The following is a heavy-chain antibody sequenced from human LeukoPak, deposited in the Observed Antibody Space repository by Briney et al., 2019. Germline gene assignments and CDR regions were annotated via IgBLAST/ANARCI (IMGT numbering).Heavy chain of an antibody. D-gene: IGHD2-15*01. CDR2: ISYDGSNK. CDR3: ARELVVVAAGFDY. J-gene: IGHJ4*02. Sequence: GRSLRLSCAASGFTFSSYAMHWVRQAPGKGLEWVAVISYDGSNKYYADSAKGRFTISRDNSKNTLYLQMNSLRAEDTAVYYCARELVVVAAGFDYWGQGTLVTVSS. CDR1: GFTFSSYA. V-gene: IGHV3-30-3*01.